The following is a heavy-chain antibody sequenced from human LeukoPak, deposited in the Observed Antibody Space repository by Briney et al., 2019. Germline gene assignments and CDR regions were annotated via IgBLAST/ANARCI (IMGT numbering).Heavy chain of an antibody. CDR1: GGTFSSYA. CDR2: IIPIFGTA. D-gene: IGHD5-18*01. Sequence: SVKVSFKASGGTFSSYAISWVRQAPGQGLEWMGGIIPIFGTANYAQKFQGRVTITADESTSTAYMELSSLRSEDTAVYYCARDLGYSHLNQYYYGMDVWGQGTTVTVSS. V-gene: IGHV1-69*13. J-gene: IGHJ6*02. CDR3: ARDLGYSHLNQYYYGMDV.